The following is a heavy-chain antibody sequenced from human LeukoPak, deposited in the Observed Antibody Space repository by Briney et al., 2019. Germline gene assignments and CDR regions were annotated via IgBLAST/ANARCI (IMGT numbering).Heavy chain of an antibody. Sequence: SETLSLTCTVSGGSISSYYWSWIRQPPGKGLEWIGYIYYGGSTNYNPSLKSRVTISVDTSKNQFSLKLSSVTAADTAVYNCARDGYNYGLDPWGQGTLVTVSS. CDR3: ARDGYNYGLDP. V-gene: IGHV4-59*01. CDR1: GGSISSYY. CDR2: IYYGGST. D-gene: IGHD5-24*01. J-gene: IGHJ5*02.